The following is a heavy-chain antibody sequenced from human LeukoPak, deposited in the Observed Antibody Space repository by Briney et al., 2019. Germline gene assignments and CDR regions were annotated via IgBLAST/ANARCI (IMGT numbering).Heavy chain of an antibody. J-gene: IGHJ5*02. V-gene: IGHV4-61*01. Sequence: SETLSLTCTVSGGSVSSGSYYWSWIRQPPGKGLEWIGYIYYGGSTNYNPSLKSRVTISVDMSKNQFSLKLSSVTAADTAVYYCARLLWFGELLPLFDPWGQGTLVTVSS. CDR1: GGSVSSGSYY. CDR3: ARLLWFGELLPLFDP. D-gene: IGHD3-10*01. CDR2: IYYGGST.